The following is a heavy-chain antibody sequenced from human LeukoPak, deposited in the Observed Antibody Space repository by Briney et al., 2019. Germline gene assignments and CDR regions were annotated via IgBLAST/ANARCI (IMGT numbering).Heavy chain of an antibody. Sequence: SETLSLTCTVSGGSISSSSYYWGWIRQPPGKGLEWIGSIYYGGSTYYNPSLKSRVTISVDTSKNQFSLKLSSVTAADTAVYYCARTVKELERRLWFDPWGQGTLVTVSS. CDR3: ARTVKELERRLWFDP. CDR2: IYYGGST. J-gene: IGHJ5*02. V-gene: IGHV4-39*07. CDR1: GGSISSSSYY. D-gene: IGHD1-1*01.